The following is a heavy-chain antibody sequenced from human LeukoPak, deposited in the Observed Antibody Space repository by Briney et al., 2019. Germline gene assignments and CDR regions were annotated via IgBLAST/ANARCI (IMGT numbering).Heavy chain of an antibody. D-gene: IGHD3-3*01. V-gene: IGHV3-20*04. CDR3: ARDLDFGSDKDY. CDR1: GFTFEDYG. Sequence: GGSLSLSXAASGFTFEDYGMSGVRQAPGKGLEWVSGINWNGGRTGYADSVKGRFTISRENAKTSLYLQMNRLRAEDTALYYCARDLDFGSDKDYWGQGTLVTVSS. CDR2: INWNGGRT. J-gene: IGHJ4*02.